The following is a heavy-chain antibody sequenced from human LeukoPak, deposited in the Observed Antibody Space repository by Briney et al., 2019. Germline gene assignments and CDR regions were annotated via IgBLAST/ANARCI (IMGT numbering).Heavy chain of an antibody. J-gene: IGHJ5*02. D-gene: IGHD6-13*01. CDR2: IYHSGST. V-gene: IGHV4-4*02. CDR1: GGSISSTNW. Sequence: SETLSLTCAVSGGSISSTNWWSWVRQPPGKGLEWIGEIYHSGSTNYSPSLKSRVTISVDKSKDQFSLKLTSVTAADTAVYYCAVGYTSSWYPTWGQGTLVTVSS. CDR3: AVGYTSSWYPT.